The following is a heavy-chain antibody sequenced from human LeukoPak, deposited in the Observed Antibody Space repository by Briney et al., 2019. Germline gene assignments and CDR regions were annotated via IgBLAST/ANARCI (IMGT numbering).Heavy chain of an antibody. CDR1: GGAITSYY. D-gene: IGHD7-27*01. V-gene: IGHV4-59*01. CDR2: IYYTGST. Sequence: PSETLSLTCTVSGGAITSYYWNWIRQPPGKGLEWIGHIYYTGSTNYNPSLKSRVSISLDTSKNQFSLKLNSMTTADTAVYYCATATLGKVYYHYGLDVWGQGTTVTVSS. J-gene: IGHJ6*02. CDR3: ATATLGKVYYHYGLDV.